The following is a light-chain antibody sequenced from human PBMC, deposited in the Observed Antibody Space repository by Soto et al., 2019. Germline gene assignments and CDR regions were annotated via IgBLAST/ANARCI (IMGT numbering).Light chain of an antibody. V-gene: IGKV1-16*02. CDR1: QGIRNY. Sequence: DIQMTQSPSSLSASVGDRVTITCRASQGIRNYLAWFQQIPGKAPKSLIYAASTFQSGVPSKFSGSGSGTDFTLTITSLQPEDFAIYYCQQYDSYPLTFGGGNKVEIK. CDR2: AAS. J-gene: IGKJ4*01. CDR3: QQYDSYPLT.